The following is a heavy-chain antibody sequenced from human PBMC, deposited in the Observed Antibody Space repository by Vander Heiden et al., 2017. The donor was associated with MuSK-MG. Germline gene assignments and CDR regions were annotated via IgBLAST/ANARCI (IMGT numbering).Heavy chain of an antibody. CDR1: GFTVSNYA. J-gene: IGHJ4*02. CDR2: ISGSGGST. Sequence: VELLESGGGLVQHGGSLRLSCAASGFTVSNYAMRWVRPAPGKGLEWVSGISGSGGSTYYADSVKGRFTISRDNSKNTLYLQMNSLRAEDTAVYYCASHQQWLDSYYFDYWGQGTLVTVSS. D-gene: IGHD6-19*01. CDR3: ASHQQWLDSYYFDY. V-gene: IGHV3-23*01.